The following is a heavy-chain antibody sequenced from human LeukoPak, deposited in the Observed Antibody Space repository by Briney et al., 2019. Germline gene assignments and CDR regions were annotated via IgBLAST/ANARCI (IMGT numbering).Heavy chain of an antibody. J-gene: IGHJ6*02. CDR3: AKEMATTDYGMDV. CDR1: GFTFSSYS. V-gene: IGHV3-21*04. CDR2: ISSSSSYI. D-gene: IGHD5-12*01. Sequence: GGSLRLSCAASGFTFSSYSMNWIRQAPGKGLEWVSSISSSSSYIYYADSVKGRFTISRDNAKNSLYLQMNSLRAEDTALYYCAKEMATTDYGMDVWGQGTTVTVSS.